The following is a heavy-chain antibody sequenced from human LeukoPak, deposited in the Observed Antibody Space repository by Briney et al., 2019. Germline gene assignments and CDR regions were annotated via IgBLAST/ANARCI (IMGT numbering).Heavy chain of an antibody. CDR2: IYNSGST. CDR3: AGRYCPPNICCVGAVAGYDY. Sequence: SETLSLTCTVSGGSVSDYYWSWIRQPPGKGLEWIGYIYNSGSTNYNPSLKSRVTISVDTSKNQFSLKLSSVTAADTAVYYCAGRYCPPNICCVGAVAGYDYWGQGTLVTVSS. J-gene: IGHJ4*02. V-gene: IGHV4-59*02. D-gene: IGHD6-19*01. CDR1: GGSVSDYY.